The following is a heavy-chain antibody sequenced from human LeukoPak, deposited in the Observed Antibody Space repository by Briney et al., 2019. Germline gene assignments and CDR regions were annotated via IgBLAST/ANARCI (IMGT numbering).Heavy chain of an antibody. J-gene: IGHJ4*02. CDR1: SVSISDSDSY. Sequence: PSETLSLTCTASSVSISDSDSYWGWIRQSPGKGLEWIGSIYYNGDAYYNPSFKSRVTISVDTSKNQFSLKLNSVTAADTAAYYCVRGKIYSALGNYYNIFDFWGQGALVTVSS. V-gene: IGHV4-39*07. D-gene: IGHD3-10*01. CDR3: VRGKIYSALGNYYNIFDF. CDR2: IYYNGDA.